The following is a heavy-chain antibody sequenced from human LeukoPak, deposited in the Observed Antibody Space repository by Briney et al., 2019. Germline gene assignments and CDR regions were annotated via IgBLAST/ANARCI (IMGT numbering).Heavy chain of an antibody. CDR2: INWNGGST. Sequence: GGSLRLSCAASGFIFDDYGMTWVRQAPGKGLERVSGINWNGGSTGYADSVKGRFTISRDNAKNSLYLQMNSLRAEDTALYYCARGRIGYDSSGYSFDYWGQGTLVTVSS. CDR1: GFIFDDYG. CDR3: ARGRIGYDSSGYSFDY. V-gene: IGHV3-20*04. J-gene: IGHJ4*02. D-gene: IGHD3-22*01.